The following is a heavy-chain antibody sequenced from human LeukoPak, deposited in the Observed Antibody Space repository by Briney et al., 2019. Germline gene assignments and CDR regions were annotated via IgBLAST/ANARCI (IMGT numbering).Heavy chain of an antibody. D-gene: IGHD4-23*01. J-gene: IGHJ3*02. CDR2: VHPGDSDT. CDR3: ARQLDYGGFGAFGI. V-gene: IGHV5-51*01. CDR1: GYTFTNYW. Sequence: GESLKISCKGSGYTFTNYWIHWVRQMPGKGLEWMGNVHPGDSDTRYSPSFQGQVTISADKSITTTYLQWNSLKASDTAIYYCARQLDYGGFGAFGIWGQGTMVTVSS.